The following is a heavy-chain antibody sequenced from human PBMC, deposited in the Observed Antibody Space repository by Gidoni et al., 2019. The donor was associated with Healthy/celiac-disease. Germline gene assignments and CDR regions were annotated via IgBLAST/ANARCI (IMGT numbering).Heavy chain of an antibody. J-gene: IGHJ6*02. CDR2: IIPIFGTA. CDR1: GCTFTISA. CDR3: ARGLSDDCWTQGGLDYYYGMDV. D-gene: IGHD3-3*01. Sequence: QVQLVQSAAEVRKPGSSVKVSCKASGCTFTISAILWFRQAPGQGLVWMGGIIPIFGTANYGQRFQGRVTITADESTSTAYMELSSLRSEDTAVYYCARGLSDDCWTQGGLDYYYGMDVWGQGTTVTVSS. V-gene: IGHV1-69*01.